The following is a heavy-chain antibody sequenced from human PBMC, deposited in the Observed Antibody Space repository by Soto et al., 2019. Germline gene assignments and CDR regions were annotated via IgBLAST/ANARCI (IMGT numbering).Heavy chain of an antibody. CDR2: IYWDDDK. CDR1: GFSLSSIRMA. D-gene: IGHD6-19*01. V-gene: IGHV2-5*02. J-gene: IGHJ4*02. Sequence: QITLKESGPTLVKPTQTLTLTCTFSGFSLSSIRMAVGWIRQPPGKALEWLALIYWDDDKRYSPFLKSRLTITKDTFKNQVVLTMSNMDPVDTARYYCAHIVVAGLGYYFDYWGQGTLVTVSS. CDR3: AHIVVAGLGYYFDY.